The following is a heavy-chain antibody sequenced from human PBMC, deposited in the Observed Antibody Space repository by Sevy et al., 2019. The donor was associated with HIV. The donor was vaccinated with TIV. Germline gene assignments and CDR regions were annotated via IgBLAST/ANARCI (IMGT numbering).Heavy chain of an antibody. CDR3: ASWRRFLEWLLSPYFDY. D-gene: IGHD3-3*01. CDR1: GYTLTELS. CDR2: FDPEDGET. Sequence: ASVKVSCKVSGYTLTELSMHWVRQAPGKGLEWMGGFDPEDGETIYAQKFQGRVTMTEDTSTDTAYMELSSLISEDTAVYYCASWRRFLEWLLSPYFDYWGQGTLVTVSS. V-gene: IGHV1-24*01. J-gene: IGHJ4*02.